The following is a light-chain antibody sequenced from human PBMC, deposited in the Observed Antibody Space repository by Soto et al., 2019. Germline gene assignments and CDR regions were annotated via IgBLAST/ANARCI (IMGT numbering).Light chain of an antibody. CDR1: QSVSSSY. J-gene: IGKJ1*01. Sequence: EIVMTQSPATLSVSPGERGALSCRASQSVSSSYLAWYQQKPGQAPRPLIYGASSRATGIPDRFSGSGSGTDFTLTISRLEPEDFAVYYCQQYDSSPWTFGQGTKV. V-gene: IGKV3-20*01. CDR3: QQYDSSPWT. CDR2: GAS.